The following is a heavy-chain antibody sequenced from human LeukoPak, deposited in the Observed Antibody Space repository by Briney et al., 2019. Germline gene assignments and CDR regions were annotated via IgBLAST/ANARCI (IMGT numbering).Heavy chain of an antibody. J-gene: IGHJ3*01. CDR2: KNRDGSER. CDR1: GFTFSNYW. Sequence: GRSLRLSCAASGFTFSNYWMTWVRRAPGKGLEGLANKNRDGSERYYVDSVKGRFTISRDNAKKSLYLQMNSLRAEDTAIYYCSRDRARIGVTTGAFDFWGQGTVVTVSS. CDR3: SRDRARIGVTTGAFDF. D-gene: IGHD6-19*01. V-gene: IGHV3-7*01.